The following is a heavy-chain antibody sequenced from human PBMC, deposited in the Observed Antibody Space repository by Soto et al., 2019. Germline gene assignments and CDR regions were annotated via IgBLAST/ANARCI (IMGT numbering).Heavy chain of an antibody. V-gene: IGHV2-5*02. CDR3: AYRPSLDWGHFDS. J-gene: IGHJ4*02. Sequence: QITLKESGPPLVKPTQTLTLTCTFSGFSLSTTGVGVGWIHQPPGKALECLALIYWDDDKRYSPSLTNRLTITKDTSKNQVVLTMTNMHPVDTGTYFCAYRPSLDWGHFDSWGQGTLVTVSS. D-gene: IGHD7-27*01. CDR1: GFSLSTTGVG. CDR2: IYWDDDK.